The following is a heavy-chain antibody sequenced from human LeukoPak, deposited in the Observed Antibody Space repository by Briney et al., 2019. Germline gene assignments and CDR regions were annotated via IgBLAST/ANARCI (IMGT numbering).Heavy chain of an antibody. CDR2: IYYSGST. D-gene: IGHD6-19*01. CDR3: ARYSIAVAGKYYFDY. J-gene: IGHJ4*02. V-gene: IGHV4-59*01. Sequence: KSSETLSLTCTVSGGSISSYYWSWVRQPPGKGVEWLGYIYYSGSTNYNPSLKSRVTISVDTSKNQFSLKLSSVTAADTAVYYCARYSIAVAGKYYFDYWGQGTLVTVSS. CDR1: GGSISSYY.